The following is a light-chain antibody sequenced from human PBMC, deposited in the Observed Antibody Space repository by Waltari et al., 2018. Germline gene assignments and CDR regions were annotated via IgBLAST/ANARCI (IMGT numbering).Light chain of an antibody. V-gene: IGKV1-5*01. Sequence: DIQMTQSPSTLSASVGDRVTIPCRASQSISSWLAWYHQKPGKAPKLLIYDASSLESGVPSRFSGSGSGTEFTLTISSLQPDDFATYYCQQYNSYPRTFGQGTKVEIK. J-gene: IGKJ1*01. CDR1: QSISSW. CDR2: DAS. CDR3: QQYNSYPRT.